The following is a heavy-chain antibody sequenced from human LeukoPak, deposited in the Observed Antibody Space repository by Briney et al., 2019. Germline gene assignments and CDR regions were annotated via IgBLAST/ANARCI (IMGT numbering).Heavy chain of an antibody. CDR3: ARDNGGSYWGEDYFDS. J-gene: IGHJ4*02. CDR1: GFTFSSYS. V-gene: IGHV3-21*01. CDR2: ISSSNSYI. Sequence: GGSLRLSCAASGFTFSSYSMNWVRQAPGKGLEWVSSISSSNSYIYYADSVKGRFTISRDNAKNSLYLQMSSLRAEDTAIYYCARDNGGSYWGEDYFDSWGQGTLVTVSS. D-gene: IGHD1-26*01.